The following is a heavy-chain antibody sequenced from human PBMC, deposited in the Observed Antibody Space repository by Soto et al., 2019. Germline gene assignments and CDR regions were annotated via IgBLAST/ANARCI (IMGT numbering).Heavy chain of an antibody. CDR1: GYTFTSYY. J-gene: IGHJ6*02. CDR2: INPRGGIT. Sequence: ASVKVSCKASGYTFTSYYIHWVRQAPGQGLEWMGIINPRGGITTYAQKFQGRLTMTGDTSTSTVYMELSSLTSEDTAMYHCASSPAYGSSWYGIPPDLSHGMDVWGQSTTVTVSS. CDR3: ASSPAYGSSWYGIPPDLSHGMDV. D-gene: IGHD6-13*01. V-gene: IGHV1-46*01.